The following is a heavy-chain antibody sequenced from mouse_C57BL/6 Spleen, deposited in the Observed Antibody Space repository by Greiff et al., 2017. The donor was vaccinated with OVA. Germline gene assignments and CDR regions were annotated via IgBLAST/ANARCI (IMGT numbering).Heavy chain of an antibody. D-gene: IGHD2-3*01. CDR3: ITDGYYPFAY. J-gene: IGHJ3*01. CDR1: GYTFTDYE. Sequence: VKLMESGAELVRPGASVTLSCKASGYTFTDYEMHWVKQTPVHGLEWIGAIDPETGGTAYNQKFKGKAILTADKSSSTAYMELRSLTSEDSAVYYCITDGYYPFAYWGQGTLVTVSA. CDR2: IDPETGGT. V-gene: IGHV1-15*01.